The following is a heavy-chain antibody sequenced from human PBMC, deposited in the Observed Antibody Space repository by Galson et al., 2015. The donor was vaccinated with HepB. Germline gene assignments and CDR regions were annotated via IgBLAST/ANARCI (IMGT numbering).Heavy chain of an antibody. CDR1: GFTFSSYG. CDR2: IRGSGSTM. V-gene: IGHV3-48*02. J-gene: IGHJ5*01. D-gene: IGHD2-21*01. Sequence: SLRLSCAASGFTFSSYGFNWVRQAPGRGLEWISHIRGSGSTMYYADSVNGRFTISADSAKNSLFLQMDSLRDEDTAVYYCARDMGIGRRWFDSWGQGTLVTVSS. CDR3: ARDMGIGRRWFDS.